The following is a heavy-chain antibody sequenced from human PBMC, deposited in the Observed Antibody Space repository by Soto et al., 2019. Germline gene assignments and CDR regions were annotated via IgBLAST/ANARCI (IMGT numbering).Heavy chain of an antibody. CDR2: ISSSSSYI. D-gene: IGHD6-13*01. V-gene: IGHV3-21*01. CDR3: ARDSTLAAAGIGYNYYYYYGMDV. J-gene: IGHJ6*02. Sequence: EVQLVESGGGLVKPGGSLRLSCAASGFTFSSYSMNWVRQAPGKGLEWVSSISSSSSYIYYADSVKGRFTISRDNAKNSLYLQMNSLRAEDTAVYYCARDSTLAAAGIGYNYYYYYGMDVWGQGTTVTVSS. CDR1: GFTFSSYS.